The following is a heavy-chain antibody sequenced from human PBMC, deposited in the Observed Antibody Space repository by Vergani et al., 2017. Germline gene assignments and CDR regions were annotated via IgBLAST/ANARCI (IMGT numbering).Heavy chain of an antibody. J-gene: IGHJ4*02. CDR2: INHSGST. CDR1: GGSFSGYY. CDR3: ARTACSGGSCYLDY. V-gene: IGHV4-34*01. D-gene: IGHD2-15*01. Sequence: QVQLQQWGAGLLKPSETLSLTCAVYGGSFSGYYWSWIRQPPGKGLEWIGEINHSGSTNYNPSLKSRVTISVDTSKNQFSVKLSSVTAADTAVYYCARTACSGGSCYLDYWGQGTLVTVSS.